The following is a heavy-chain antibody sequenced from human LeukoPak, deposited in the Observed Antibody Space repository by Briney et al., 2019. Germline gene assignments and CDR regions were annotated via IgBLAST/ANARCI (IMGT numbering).Heavy chain of an antibody. V-gene: IGHV3-23*01. D-gene: IGHD3-22*01. J-gene: IGHJ4*02. CDR2: ISGSGSHT. CDR1: GFSFSGYA. CDR3: AKDISGYYRPFDY. Sequence: GGSLRLSCAASGFSFSGYAMSWVRQAPGKGLEWVSSISGSGSHTYHADSAKGRFTISRDNSKNTLYLQMNSLRAEDTAVYYCAKDISGYYRPFDYWGQGTLVTVSS.